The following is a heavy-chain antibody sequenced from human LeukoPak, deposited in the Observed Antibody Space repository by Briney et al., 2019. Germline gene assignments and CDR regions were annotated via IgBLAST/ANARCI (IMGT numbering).Heavy chain of an antibody. J-gene: IGHJ4*02. CDR2: ISGSGERA. V-gene: IGHV3-23*01. CDR1: GLTFTNYA. D-gene: IGHD3-10*01. CDR3: ARGPGSYPDY. Sequence: GGSLRLSCAASGLTFTNYAMSWVRQAPGKGLEWVSVISGSGERAYYADSVKGRFTISSDNSKNTLYLQMNSLRAEDTAVYYCARGPGSYPDYWGQGTLVTVSS.